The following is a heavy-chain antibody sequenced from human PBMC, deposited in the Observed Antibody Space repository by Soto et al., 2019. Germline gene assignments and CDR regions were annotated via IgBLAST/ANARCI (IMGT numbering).Heavy chain of an antibody. CDR3: AREPDRDIVVVPAAIYNY. V-gene: IGHV4-34*01. D-gene: IGHD2-2*01. CDR2: INHSGST. CDR1: GGSFSGYY. J-gene: IGHJ4*02. Sequence: TSETLSLTCAVYGGSFSGYYWSWIRQPPGKGLEWIGEINHSGSTNYNPSLKSRVTISVDTSKNQFSLKLSSVTAADTAVYYCAREPDRDIVVVPAAIYNYWGQGTLVTVSS.